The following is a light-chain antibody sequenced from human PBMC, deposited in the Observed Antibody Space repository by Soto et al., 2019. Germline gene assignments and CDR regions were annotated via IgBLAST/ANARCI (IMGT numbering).Light chain of an antibody. CDR2: DVS. CDR3: CSYAGSYTLWV. Sequence: QSALTQPLSVSGSPGQSVTISCTGTSSEIGAYNYVSWYQQHPGKGPKLMIYDVSKRPSAVPDRFSGSKSGNTASLTISGHKAEDEADYYCCSYAGSYTLWVFGGGTKLTVL. J-gene: IGLJ2*01. CDR1: SSEIGAYNY. V-gene: IGLV2-11*01.